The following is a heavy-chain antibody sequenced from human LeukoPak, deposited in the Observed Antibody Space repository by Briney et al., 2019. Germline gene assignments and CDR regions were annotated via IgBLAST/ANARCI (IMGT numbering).Heavy chain of an antibody. V-gene: IGHV3-7*02. CDR2: VGRNGSEK. J-gene: IGHJ4*02. D-gene: IGHD1-26*01. Sequence: GGSLRLSCAASGFTFSDYWMTWVRQVPGKGLEWVGNVGRNGSEKNYVDSVEGRFTISRDNAKKSLDLEMNSLRVEDTALYYCAKVGTWELQRVFENWGQGTLVTVSS. CDR3: AKVGTWELQRVFEN. CDR1: GFTFSDYW.